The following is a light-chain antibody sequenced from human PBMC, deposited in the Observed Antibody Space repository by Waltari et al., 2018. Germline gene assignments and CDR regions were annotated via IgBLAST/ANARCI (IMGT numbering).Light chain of an antibody. CDR1: SSTIGDNY. CDR3: GTWDSSLSVAV. CDR2: DTH. J-gene: IGLJ2*01. Sequence: QSVLTQPPSVSASPGQKVTISCYGSSSTIGDNYVSWYQQLPGTAPKLLIYDTHKRPPGIPARFSGSKSGTSATLGITGLQTGDEADYYCGTWDSSLSVAVFGGGTKLTVL. V-gene: IGLV1-51*01.